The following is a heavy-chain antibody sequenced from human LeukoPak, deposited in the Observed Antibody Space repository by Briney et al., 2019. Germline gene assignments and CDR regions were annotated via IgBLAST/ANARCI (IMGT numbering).Heavy chain of an antibody. CDR3: ATDFSTNTTVTTNY. Sequence: ASVKVSCKVSGYTLTELSMHWVRQAPGKGLEWMGGFGPEDGETIYAQKFQGRVTMTEDTSTDTAYMELSSLRSEDTAVYYCATDFSTNTTVTTNYWGQGTLVTVSS. CDR2: FGPEDGET. D-gene: IGHD4-17*01. CDR1: GYTLTELS. V-gene: IGHV1-24*01. J-gene: IGHJ4*02.